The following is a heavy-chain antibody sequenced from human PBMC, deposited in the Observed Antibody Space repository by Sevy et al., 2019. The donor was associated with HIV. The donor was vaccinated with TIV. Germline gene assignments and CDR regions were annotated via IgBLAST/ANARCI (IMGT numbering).Heavy chain of an antibody. CDR3: ARGSYYYDSSGYYPSRYYGMDV. J-gene: IGHJ6*02. CDR2: MNPNSGNT. V-gene: IGHV1-8*01. D-gene: IGHD3-22*01. Sequence: ASVKVSCKASGYTFTSYDINWVRQATGQGLEWMGWMNPNSGNTGYAQKFQGRVTMTRNTSISTAYMELSSLRSEDTAGYYCARGSYYYDSSGYYPSRYYGMDVWGQGTTVTVSS. CDR1: GYTFTSYD.